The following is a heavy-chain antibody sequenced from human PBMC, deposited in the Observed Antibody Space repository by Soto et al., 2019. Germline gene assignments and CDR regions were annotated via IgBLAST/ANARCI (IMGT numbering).Heavy chain of an antibody. D-gene: IGHD3-10*01. J-gene: IGHJ4*02. Sequence: PSETLSLTCTVCGGSISSYYWSWIRQPPGKGLEWIGYIYYSGSTDYNPSLKSRVTISVDTSKNQFSLKLSSVTAADTAVYYCARVGSGSYYNQYYFDYWGQGTLVTVSS. V-gene: IGHV4-59*01. CDR2: IYYSGST. CDR3: ARVGSGSYYNQYYFDY. CDR1: GGSISSYY.